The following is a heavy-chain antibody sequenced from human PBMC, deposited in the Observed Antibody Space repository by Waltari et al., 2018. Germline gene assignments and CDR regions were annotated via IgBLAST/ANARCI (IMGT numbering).Heavy chain of an antibody. Sequence: QVQLQESGPGLVKPSETLSLTCTVSGGSISSYYWSWIRQPPGKGLEWIGYIYYSGSTNSNPSLKSRVTISVDTSKNQFSLKLSSVTAADTAVYYCARDIGPDFWSGYYNRRWFDPWGQGTLVTVSS. J-gene: IGHJ5*02. CDR2: IYYSGST. CDR3: ARDIGPDFWSGYYNRRWFDP. V-gene: IGHV4-59*01. D-gene: IGHD3-3*01. CDR1: GGSISSYY.